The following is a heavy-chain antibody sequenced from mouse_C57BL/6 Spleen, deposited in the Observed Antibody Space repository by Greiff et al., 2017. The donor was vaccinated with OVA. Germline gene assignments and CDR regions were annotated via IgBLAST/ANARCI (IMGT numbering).Heavy chain of an antibody. CDR1: GFTFSDYY. CDR2: INYDGSST. J-gene: IGHJ3*01. Sequence: EVKLVESEGGLVQPGSSMKLSCTASGFTFSDYYMAWVRQVPEKGLEWVANINYDGSSTYYLDSLKSRFIISRDNAKNILYLQMSSLKSEDTATYDCARGYSNSGGFAYWGQGTLVTVSA. V-gene: IGHV5-16*01. D-gene: IGHD2-5*01. CDR3: ARGYSNSGGFAY.